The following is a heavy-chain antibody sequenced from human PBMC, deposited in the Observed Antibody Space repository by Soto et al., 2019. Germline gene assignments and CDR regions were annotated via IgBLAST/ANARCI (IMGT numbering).Heavy chain of an antibody. J-gene: IGHJ2*01. Sequence: QLQLQESGPGLVKPSETLSLTCTVSGGSISSSSYYWGWIRQPPGKGLEWIGSIYYSGSTYYTPSLKGRVTISVDTSKNQFSLKLSSVTAADTAVYYCARHQAYDSSGYYYSWYFDLWGRGTLVTVSS. CDR1: GGSISSSSYY. V-gene: IGHV4-39*01. D-gene: IGHD3-22*01. CDR3: ARHQAYDSSGYYYSWYFDL. CDR2: IYYSGST.